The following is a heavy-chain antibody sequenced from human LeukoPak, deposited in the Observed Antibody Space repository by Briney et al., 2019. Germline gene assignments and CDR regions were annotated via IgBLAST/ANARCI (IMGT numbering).Heavy chain of an antibody. Sequence: GGSLRLSCAASGFTFSSYSMNWVRQAPGKGLEWVSYISSSSSVIYYADSVKGRFTISRDNAKNSLYLQMSSLRAEDTAVYYCARILPWTLDYGYIDYWGQGTLVTVSS. CDR1: GFTFSSYS. D-gene: IGHD4/OR15-4a*01. V-gene: IGHV3-48*01. CDR3: ARILPWTLDYGYIDY. CDR2: ISSSSSVI. J-gene: IGHJ4*02.